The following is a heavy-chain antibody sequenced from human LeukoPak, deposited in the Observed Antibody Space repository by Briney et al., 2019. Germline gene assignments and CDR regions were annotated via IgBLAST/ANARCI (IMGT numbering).Heavy chain of an antibody. CDR3: AREGTYSNYVQYYYYGMDV. D-gene: IGHD4-4*01. CDR2: ISDSGDST. V-gene: IGHV3-23*01. Sequence: GGSLRLSCAASGFTFNTYAMNWVRQAPGKGLEWVSEISDSGDSTYYADSVKGRFTISRDNSKNTLYLQMNSLRAEDTAVYYCAREGTYSNYVQYYYYGMDVWGQGTTVTVSS. J-gene: IGHJ6*02. CDR1: GFTFNTYA.